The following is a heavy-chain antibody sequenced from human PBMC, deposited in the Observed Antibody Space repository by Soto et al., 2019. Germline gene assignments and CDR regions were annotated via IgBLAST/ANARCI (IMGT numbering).Heavy chain of an antibody. D-gene: IGHD2-2*01. CDR1: GYSVAPFW. CDR3: ARFSRFVVLPGAIEHHRAFDI. CDR2: IYPDDSDT. Sequence: GESLKISCKGSGYSVAPFWMGWVRQMPGKGLEWMGLIYPDDSDTRYSPSFQGQVTISADKSISTAYLQWGSLKASDTALYYCARFSRFVVLPGAIEHHRAFDIWGQGTMVTVSS. V-gene: IGHV5-51*01. J-gene: IGHJ3*02.